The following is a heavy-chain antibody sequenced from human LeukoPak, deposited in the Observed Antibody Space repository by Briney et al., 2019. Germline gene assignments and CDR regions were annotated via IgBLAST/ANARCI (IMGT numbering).Heavy chain of an antibody. Sequence: GGSLRLSCAASGFTFSSYSMNWVREAPGKGLEWVSYISSSSSTIYYADSVKGRFAISRDNAKNSLYLQMNSLRAEDTAVYYCARGGPIWRYYYYMDVWGKGTTVTVSS. J-gene: IGHJ6*03. V-gene: IGHV3-48*01. CDR3: ARGGPIWRYYYYMDV. CDR2: ISSSSSTI. CDR1: GFTFSSYS. D-gene: IGHD2-2*02.